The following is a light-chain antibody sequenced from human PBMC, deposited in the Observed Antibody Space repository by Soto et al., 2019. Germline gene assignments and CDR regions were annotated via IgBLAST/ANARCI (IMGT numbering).Light chain of an antibody. CDR1: QSIRSY. Sequence: DIHMTQSPSSLSASVGYIFTITCRASQSIRSYLNWYKQKPGKAPKLLIYAASSLESGVPSRLSGSGSGTEFTLTISSMKPDDSATYYCQQYNRTLTFGGGTKVDIK. CDR2: AAS. V-gene: IGKV1-5*01. CDR3: QQYNRTLT. J-gene: IGKJ4*01.